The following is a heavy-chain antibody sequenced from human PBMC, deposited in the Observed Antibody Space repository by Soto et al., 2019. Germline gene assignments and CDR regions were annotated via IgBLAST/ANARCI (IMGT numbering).Heavy chain of an antibody. Sequence: GGSLRLSCAASGFTFSSYDMTWVRQAPGKGLEWVSGISGSGGKTYYADSVQGRFTISRDNSKNTLYLHMNSLRADDSAIYYCARSESPLKVISFFDSWGQGALVTAPQ. J-gene: IGHJ4*02. CDR3: ARSESPLKVISFFDS. D-gene: IGHD3-22*01. CDR2: ISGSGGKT. V-gene: IGHV3-23*01. CDR1: GFTFSSYD.